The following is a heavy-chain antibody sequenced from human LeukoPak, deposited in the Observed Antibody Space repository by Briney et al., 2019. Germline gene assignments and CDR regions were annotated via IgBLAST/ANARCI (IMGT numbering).Heavy chain of an antibody. Sequence: SETLSLTCAVYGGSFSGYHWSWIRQPPGKGLEWIGEINHSGSTNYNPSLKSRVTISVDTSKNQFSLKAGSVTAADTAVYYCARGNYDYYDHWGQGTLVTVSS. CDR3: ARGNYDYYDH. J-gene: IGHJ4*02. CDR1: GGSFSGYH. CDR2: INHSGST. V-gene: IGHV4-34*01. D-gene: IGHD1-7*01.